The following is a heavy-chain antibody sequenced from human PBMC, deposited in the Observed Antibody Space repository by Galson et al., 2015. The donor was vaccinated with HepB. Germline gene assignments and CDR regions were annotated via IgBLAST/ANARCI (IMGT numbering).Heavy chain of an antibody. D-gene: IGHD3-10*01. CDR1: GFSFFSYA. Sequence: SLRLSCAASGFSFFSYAMHWVRQAPGKGLEWVAVISYEGTNKYYADSVKGRFTISRDNSKNTLYLQMNSLRAEDTAVYYCARERKSRRTYGSSPEYWGQGTLVTVSS. V-gene: IGHV3-30-3*01. CDR2: ISYEGTNK. J-gene: IGHJ4*02. CDR3: ARERKSRRTYGSSPEY.